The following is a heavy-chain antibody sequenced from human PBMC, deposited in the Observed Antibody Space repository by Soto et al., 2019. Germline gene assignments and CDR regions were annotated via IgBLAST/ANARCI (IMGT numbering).Heavy chain of an antibody. D-gene: IGHD6-13*01. CDR1: GYTLTELS. Sequence: ASVKVSCKVSGYTLTELSMHWVRQAPGKGLEWMGGFDPEDGETIYAQKFQGRVTMTEDTSTDTAYMELSSLRSEDTAVYYCATDPGYRSSWYYFDYSGQGTLVTVSS. J-gene: IGHJ4*02. V-gene: IGHV1-24*01. CDR2: FDPEDGET. CDR3: ATDPGYRSSWYYFDY.